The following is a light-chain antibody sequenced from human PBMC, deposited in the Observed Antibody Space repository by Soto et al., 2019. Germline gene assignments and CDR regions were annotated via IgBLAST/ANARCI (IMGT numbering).Light chain of an antibody. CDR1: QSVSSY. J-gene: IGKJ1*01. Sequence: EIVLTQSPGTLSLSPWERATLSCRASQSVSSYLAWYQQKPGQAPRLLIYDASNRATGIPARFSGSGSGTDFTLTIGRLEPEDFAVYYCQQYGRSPWTFGQGTKVDIK. CDR2: DAS. CDR3: QQYGRSPWT. V-gene: IGKV3-20*01.